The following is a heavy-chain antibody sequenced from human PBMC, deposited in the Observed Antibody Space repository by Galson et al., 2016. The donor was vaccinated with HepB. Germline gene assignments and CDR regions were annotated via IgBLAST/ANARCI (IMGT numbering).Heavy chain of an antibody. CDR2: INPHSGDT. D-gene: IGHD3-3*01. CDR1: GYTFIGYY. V-gene: IGHV1-2*02. J-gene: IGHJ5*02. Sequence: SVKVSCKASGYTFIGYYIHWVRQAPGQALEWMGWINPHSGDTNYAQKFQGRVTMTRDTSISTAYMDLSRLRSDDTALYYCARDKKVTIFGVVISGGLDPWGQGTLVTVAS. CDR3: ARDKKVTIFGVVISGGLDP.